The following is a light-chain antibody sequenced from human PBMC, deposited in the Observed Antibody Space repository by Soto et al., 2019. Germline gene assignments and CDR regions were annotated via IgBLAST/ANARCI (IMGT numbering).Light chain of an antibody. Sequence: QSALTQPASLSGSPGQSITISCTGTSSDVGGYNYVSWYQQHPVKAPKLMIYDVTNRPSGVSDRFSGSKSGNTPSLTISGPDAEDEADYYYKSYTSSSKPYVFGTETMVNVL. CDR3: KSYTSSSKPYV. V-gene: IGLV2-14*01. J-gene: IGLJ1*01. CDR2: DVT. CDR1: SSDVGGYNY.